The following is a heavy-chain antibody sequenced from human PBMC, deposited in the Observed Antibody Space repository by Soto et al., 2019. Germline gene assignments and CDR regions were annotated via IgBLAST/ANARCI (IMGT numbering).Heavy chain of an antibody. CDR2: ISTSGDST. CDR1: GFTFSSYA. J-gene: IGHJ4*02. D-gene: IGHD2-2*01. CDR3: AINSRYCSSTSCFAD. V-gene: IGHV3-23*01. Sequence: EVQLLESGAGLVQPGGSLRLSCAASGFTFSSYAMSWVRQAPGKGLEWVSGISTSGDSTYYVDSVKGRFTISRDNSKDTSYLQMNSLRAGDTAVYYCAINSRYCSSTSCFADWGQGTLVTVSS.